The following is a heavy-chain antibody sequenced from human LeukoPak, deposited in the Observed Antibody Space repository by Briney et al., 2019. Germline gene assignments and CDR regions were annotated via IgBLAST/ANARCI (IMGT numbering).Heavy chain of an antibody. J-gene: IGHJ4*02. CDR1: GFTFSSYG. CDR2: ICYDGSNK. CDR3: ASDFSGSYGTDY. Sequence: GGSLRLSCAASGFTFSSYGMHWGRQAPGKGLEWVAVICYDGSNKYYADSVKGRFTISRDNSNNPLYLQMNSPRAEDTAVYYCASDFSGSYGTDYWGQGTLVTVSS. D-gene: IGHD1-26*01. V-gene: IGHV3-33*01.